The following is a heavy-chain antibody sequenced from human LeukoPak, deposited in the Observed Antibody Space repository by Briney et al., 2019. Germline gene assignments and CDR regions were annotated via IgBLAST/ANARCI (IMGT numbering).Heavy chain of an antibody. CDR3: ARGHIAVAGSDY. CDR2: IYTSGDT. V-gene: IGHV4-4*07. J-gene: IGHJ4*02. D-gene: IGHD6-13*01. CDR1: GGSISTYY. Sequence: TSETLSLTCTVSGGSISTYYWSWIRQPAGKGLEWIGRIYTSGDTNYNPSLKSRVTMSIVTSKNQFSLNLSSVTAADTAMYYCARGHIAVAGSDYWGQGILVTVSS.